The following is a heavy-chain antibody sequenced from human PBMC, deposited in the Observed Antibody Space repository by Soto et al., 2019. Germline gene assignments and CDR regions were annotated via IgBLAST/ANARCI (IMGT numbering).Heavy chain of an antibody. CDR2: SRNRVNSHTT. Sequence: EVQLVESGGGLVQPGGSLRLSCAASGFTFSDHYMDWVRQAPGTGLEWVARSRNRVNSHTTEYAASVKGRFTISRDESKSSLYLQMNSLQIEDTAVYYWTRGLLGGAPSYTFHGMDVWGQGTTVTVSS. D-gene: IGHD1-26*01. J-gene: IGHJ6*01. CDR1: GFTFSDHY. V-gene: IGHV3-72*01. CDR3: TRGLLGGAPSYTFHGMDV.